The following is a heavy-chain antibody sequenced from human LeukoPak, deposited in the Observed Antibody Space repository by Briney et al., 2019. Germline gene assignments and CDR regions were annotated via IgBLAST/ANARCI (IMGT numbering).Heavy chain of an antibody. V-gene: IGHV1-2*02. CDR3: ARATWSIAYYYGSGSTTSDSGY. CDR1: GYTFTGYY. Sequence: ASVKVSCKASGYTFTGYYMHWVRQAPGQGLEWMGWINPNSGGTNYAQKFQGRVTMTRDTSISTAYMELGRLRSDDTAVYYCARATWSIAYYYGSGSTTSDSGYWGQGTLVTVSS. J-gene: IGHJ4*02. D-gene: IGHD3-10*01. CDR2: INPNSGGT.